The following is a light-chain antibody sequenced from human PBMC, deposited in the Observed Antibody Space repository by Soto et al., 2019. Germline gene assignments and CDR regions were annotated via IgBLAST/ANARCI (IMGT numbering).Light chain of an antibody. Sequence: IGLTQYNVTLSVSPGERATLSCRASQSVSNNLAWYQHKPGQAPRLLIHGASTRATGIPARFSGSGSGTEFTLTISSLQSEDFAIYYCQRQSNWPRTFGQGTKVDNK. J-gene: IGKJ1*01. V-gene: IGKV3-15*01. CDR1: QSVSNN. CDR2: GAS. CDR3: QRQSNWPRT.